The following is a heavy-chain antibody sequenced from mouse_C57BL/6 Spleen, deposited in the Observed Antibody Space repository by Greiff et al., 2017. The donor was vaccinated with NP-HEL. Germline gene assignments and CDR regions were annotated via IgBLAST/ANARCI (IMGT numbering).Heavy chain of an antibody. CDR3: AREEDYYGSSFYAMDC. Sequence: QVQLQQSGAELARPGASVKLSCKASGYTFTSYGISWVKQRTGQGLEWIGEIYPRSGNTYYNEKFKGKATLTADKSSSTAYMELRSLTSEDSAVYFCAREEDYYGSSFYAMDCWGQGTSVTVSS. CDR1: GYTFTSYG. J-gene: IGHJ4*01. V-gene: IGHV1-81*01. D-gene: IGHD1-1*01. CDR2: IYPRSGNT.